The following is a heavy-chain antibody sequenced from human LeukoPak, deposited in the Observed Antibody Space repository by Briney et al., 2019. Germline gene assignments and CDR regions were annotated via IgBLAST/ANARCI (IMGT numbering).Heavy chain of an antibody. D-gene: IGHD6-13*01. CDR3: ASGTRSSWYYFDF. Sequence: GASVKVSCKASGYAFTGSSIHWVRQAPGQGLEWMGWTNPNSGGTNYAQKFQGRITMTRDTSITTAYMELSRLTSDDTAVYYCASGTRSSWYYFDFWGQGTLVTVSS. J-gene: IGHJ4*02. V-gene: IGHV1-2*02. CDR2: TNPNSGGT. CDR1: GYAFTGSS.